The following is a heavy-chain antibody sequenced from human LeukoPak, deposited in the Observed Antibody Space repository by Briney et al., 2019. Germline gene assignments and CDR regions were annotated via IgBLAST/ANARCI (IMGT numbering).Heavy chain of an antibody. CDR1: GFTFDDYG. V-gene: IGHV3-20*04. CDR3: ARVFGSSGYYYHYYYYMDV. CDR2: VNWNGGST. J-gene: IGHJ6*03. D-gene: IGHD3-22*01. Sequence: GGSLRLSCAASGFTFDDYGMSWVRQAPGKGLEWVSGVNWNGGSTGYADSVKGRFTISRDNAKNSLYLQMNSLRAEDTALYYCARVFGSSGYYYHYYYYMDVWGKGTTVTVSS.